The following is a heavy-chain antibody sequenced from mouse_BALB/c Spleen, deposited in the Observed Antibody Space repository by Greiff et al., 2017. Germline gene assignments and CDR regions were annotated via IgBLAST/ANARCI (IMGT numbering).Heavy chain of an antibody. V-gene: IGHV1S135*01. Sequence: EVQLQQSGPELGKPGASVKISCKASGYSFTGYNMYWVKQSHRKSLEWIGYIDPYNGGTSYNQKSKGKATLTVDKSSSTAYMHLNSLTSEDSAIYYCAREGSRNYAMDYWGQGTSVTVSS. CDR1: GYSFTGYN. CDR3: AREGSRNYAMDY. CDR2: IDPYNGGT. D-gene: IGHD1-1*02. J-gene: IGHJ4*01.